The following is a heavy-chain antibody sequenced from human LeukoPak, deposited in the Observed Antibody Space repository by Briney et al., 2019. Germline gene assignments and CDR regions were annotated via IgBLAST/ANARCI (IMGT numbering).Heavy chain of an antibody. J-gene: IGHJ4*02. CDR3: ARHNGWYDY. Sequence: GLSLRLSCAASGFTFSSYEMNWVRQAPEKGLEWISYISTSGGYMYADSVKGRFTISRDNAKNSLYLQMNSLRAEDTGVYYCARHNGWYDYWGQGTLVTVS. CDR2: ISTSGGYM. D-gene: IGHD6-19*01. CDR1: GFTFSSYE. V-gene: IGHV3-48*03.